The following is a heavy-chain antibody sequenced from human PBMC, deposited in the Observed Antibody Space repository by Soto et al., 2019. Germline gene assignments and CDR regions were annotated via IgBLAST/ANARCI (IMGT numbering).Heavy chain of an antibody. CDR2: ISSNGGST. V-gene: IGHV3-64*01. CDR1: GFTFSSYA. J-gene: IGHJ4*02. Sequence: GGSLRLSCAASGFTFSSYAMHWVRQAPGKGLEYVSAISSNGGSTYYANSVKGRFTISRDNSKNTLYLQMGSLRAEDMAVYYCARDKRSYYDFWSGYSEFDYWGQGTLVTVSS. CDR3: ARDKRSYYDFWSGYSEFDY. D-gene: IGHD3-3*01.